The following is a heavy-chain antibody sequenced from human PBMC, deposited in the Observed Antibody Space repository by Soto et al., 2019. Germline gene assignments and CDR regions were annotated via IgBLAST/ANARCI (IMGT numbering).Heavy chain of an antibody. CDR3: ARDHRWEYSSSSDGFDP. Sequence: QVQLVQSGAEVKKPGASVKVSCKASGYTFTSYGISWVRQAPGQGLEWMGWISAYNGNTNYAQKLQGRVTMTTDTSTSTAYMELRSLRSDNTAVYYCARDHRWEYSSSSDGFDPWGQGTLVTVSS. D-gene: IGHD6-6*01. V-gene: IGHV1-18*01. CDR2: ISAYNGNT. J-gene: IGHJ5*02. CDR1: GYTFTSYG.